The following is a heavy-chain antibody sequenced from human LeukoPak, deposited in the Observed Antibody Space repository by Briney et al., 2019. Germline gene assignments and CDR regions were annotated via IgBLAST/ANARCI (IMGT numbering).Heavy chain of an antibody. J-gene: IGHJ4*02. CDR3: ARGSGFYGSYYFDY. Sequence: ASVKVSCKASGGTFTSYGISWVRQAPGQGLEWMGWISAYNGNTNYAQKLQGRVTMTTDTSTSTAYMELRSLRSDDTAVYYCARGSGFYGSYYFDYWGQGTLVTVSS. V-gene: IGHV1-18*01. CDR2: ISAYNGNT. CDR1: GGTFTSYG. D-gene: IGHD2/OR15-2a*01.